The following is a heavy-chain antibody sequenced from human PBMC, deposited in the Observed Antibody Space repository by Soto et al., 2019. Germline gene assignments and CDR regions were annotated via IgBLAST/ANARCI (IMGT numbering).Heavy chain of an antibody. CDR3: ARSGGIFNLDF. CDR2: IYSSGST. V-gene: IGHV4-4*07. D-gene: IGHD1-26*01. CDR1: GGSITGYH. Sequence: KASETLSRTCTVSGGSITGYHWSWIRQPAGEGLEWIGRIYSSGSTKYNPSLKSRVTMSVDTSKNQFSLNLISVTAADTAVYYCARSGGIFNLDFWGLGPLVTVSS. J-gene: IGHJ4*02.